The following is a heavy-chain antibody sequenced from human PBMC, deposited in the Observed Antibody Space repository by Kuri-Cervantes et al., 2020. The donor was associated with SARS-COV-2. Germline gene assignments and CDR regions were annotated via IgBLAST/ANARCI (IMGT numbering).Heavy chain of an antibody. V-gene: IGHV4-38-2*01. CDR1: GYAIASGYH. CDR3: ARHRGRIAARFYYMDV. Sequence: SETLSLTCGVSGYAIASGYHWGWIRQPPGKGLEWIGNIHYSGSNYYNPSLKSRVTISVDTSKNQFSLKLSSVTAADTAVYYCARHRGRIAARFYYMDVWGKGTTVTVSS. D-gene: IGHD6-6*01. J-gene: IGHJ6*03. CDR2: IHYSGSN.